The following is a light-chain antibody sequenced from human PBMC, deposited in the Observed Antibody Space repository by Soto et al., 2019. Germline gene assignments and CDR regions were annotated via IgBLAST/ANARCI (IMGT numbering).Light chain of an antibody. CDR3: SSYTSSAVV. CDR2: DVS. J-gene: IGLJ2*01. CDR1: SSDVGGYNY. Sequence: QSVLTQPASVSGSPGQSITISCTGTSSDVGGYNYVSWYQQHPGKAPKLMIYDVSNRPSGVSNRFSGSKSGNTASLTISGLQAEDEGDYYCSSYTSSAVVFGEGTQLPLL. V-gene: IGLV2-14*01.